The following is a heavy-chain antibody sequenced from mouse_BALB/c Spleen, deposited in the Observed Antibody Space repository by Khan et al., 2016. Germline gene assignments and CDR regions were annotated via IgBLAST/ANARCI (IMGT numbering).Heavy chain of an antibody. D-gene: IGHD4-1*02. CDR2: ILPGSGST. J-gene: IGHJ3*01. CDR3: ARSTGRGFWFAY. CDR1: GYTFSSYW. Sequence: QVQLQQSGAELMKPGASVKISCKATGYTFSSYWIEWVKQRPGHGLEWIGEILPGSGSTNYNEKFKGKATFTADTSSNTAYMQLSSLTSEDSAVYYCARSTGRGFWFAYWGQGTLVTVSA. V-gene: IGHV1-9*01.